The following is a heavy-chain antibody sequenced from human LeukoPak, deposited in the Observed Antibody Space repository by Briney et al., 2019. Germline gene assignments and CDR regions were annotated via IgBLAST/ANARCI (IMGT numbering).Heavy chain of an antibody. J-gene: IGHJ6*03. CDR2: INPSSSST. CDR1: GYTFTSYY. V-gene: IGHV1-46*01. D-gene: IGHD3-9*01. Sequence: GASVKVSCKASGYTFTSYYMHWVRQAPGQGLEWVGIINPSSSSTSYAQKFQGRVTMTRDMSTSTVYMELSSLRSEDTAVYYCARGDDILTAHPYYYYMDVWGKGTTVTVSS. CDR3: ARGDDILTAHPYYYYMDV.